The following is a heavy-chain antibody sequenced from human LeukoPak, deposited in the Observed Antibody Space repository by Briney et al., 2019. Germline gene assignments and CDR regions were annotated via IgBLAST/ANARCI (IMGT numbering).Heavy chain of an antibody. V-gene: IGHV4-39*07. Sequence: SETLSLTCTVSGGSISSSSYYWSWIRQPPGKGLEWIGEINHSGSTNYNPSLKSRVTISVDTSKNQFSLKLSSVTAADTAVYYCARWHSTVVTAFDYWGQGTLVTVSS. CDR1: GGSISSSSYY. J-gene: IGHJ4*02. CDR2: INHSGST. D-gene: IGHD4-23*01. CDR3: ARWHSTVVTAFDY.